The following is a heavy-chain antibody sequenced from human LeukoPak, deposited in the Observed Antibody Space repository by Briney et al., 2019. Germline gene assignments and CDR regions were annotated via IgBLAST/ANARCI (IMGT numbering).Heavy chain of an antibody. J-gene: IGHJ3*02. V-gene: IGHV3-30*03. Sequence: GRSLRLSCAASGFTFSSYGMHWVRQAPGKGLEWVAVISYDGSNKYYADSVKGRFTISRDNSKNTLYLQMNSLRAEDTAVYYCARDPYSSFFGAFDIWGQGTMVTVSS. CDR1: GFTFSSYG. D-gene: IGHD6-6*01. CDR2: ISYDGSNK. CDR3: ARDPYSSFFGAFDI.